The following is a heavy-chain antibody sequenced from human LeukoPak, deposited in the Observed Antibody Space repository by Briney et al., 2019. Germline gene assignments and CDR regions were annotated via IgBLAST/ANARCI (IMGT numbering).Heavy chain of an antibody. CDR1: GGSFSGYY. J-gene: IGHJ4*02. CDR3: ARVRNYGSGSYYPYYFDY. V-gene: IGHV4-34*01. D-gene: IGHD3-10*01. CDR2: INHSGST. Sequence: PSETLSLTRAVYGGSFSGYYWSWIRQPPGKGLEWIGEINHSGSTNYNPSLKSRVTISVDTSKNQFSLKLSSVTAADTAVYYCARVRNYGSGSYYPYYFDYWGQGTLVTVSS.